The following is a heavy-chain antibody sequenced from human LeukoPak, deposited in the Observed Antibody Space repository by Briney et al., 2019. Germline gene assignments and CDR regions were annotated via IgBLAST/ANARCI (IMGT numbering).Heavy chain of an antibody. V-gene: IGHV4-4*07. J-gene: IGHJ4*02. CDR1: GASISDYY. CDR2: IDTSGST. D-gene: IGHD2-2*01. Sequence: SETLSLTCIVSGASISDYYWSWIRQPAGKGLEWIGRIDTSGSTNYKPSLKSRLTMSVDTSKRQFSLRLTSVTAADTAVYYCAXXXXXSSPRPLDSWGQGTLVTVSS. CDR3: AXXXXXSSPRPLDS.